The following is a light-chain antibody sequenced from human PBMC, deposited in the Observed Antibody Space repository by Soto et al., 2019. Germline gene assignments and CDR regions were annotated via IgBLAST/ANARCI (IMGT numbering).Light chain of an antibody. CDR1: SSDVGGYNY. V-gene: IGLV2-8*01. Sequence: QPALAQPPSASGSPGQSVAISCTGTSSDVGGYNYVSWYQQHPGKAPKLMIYEVNKRPSGVPDRFSGSKSGNTASLTVSGLQAEDEADYYCSSYAGSRNVFGTGTKVTVL. J-gene: IGLJ1*01. CDR2: EVN. CDR3: SSYAGSRNV.